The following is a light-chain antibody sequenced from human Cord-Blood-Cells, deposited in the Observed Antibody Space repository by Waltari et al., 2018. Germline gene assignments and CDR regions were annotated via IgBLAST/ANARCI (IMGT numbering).Light chain of an antibody. Sequence: DIQMTQSPSSLSGSVGDRVTITCRASQSISSYLNWYQQKPGKAPKLLIYAASSLQSGVPSRFSGSGSGTDFTLTISSLQPEDFATYYCQQSYSTPFTFGPGTKADIK. J-gene: IGKJ3*01. CDR2: AAS. V-gene: IGKV1-39*01. CDR1: QSISSY. CDR3: QQSYSTPFT.